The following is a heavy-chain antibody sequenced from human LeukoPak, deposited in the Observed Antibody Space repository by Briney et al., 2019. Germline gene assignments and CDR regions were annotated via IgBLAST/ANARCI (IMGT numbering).Heavy chain of an antibody. D-gene: IGHD4-17*01. CDR3: ARGGDYLFDY. CDR1: GGSISSYY. Sequence: SETLSLTCTVSGGSISSYYWSWIRQPPGKGLECIGYIYYSGTTNYNPSLKSRVTISVDTSKNQFSLKLSSVTAADTAVYYCARGGDYLFDYWGQGTLVTVSS. J-gene: IGHJ4*02. V-gene: IGHV4-59*01. CDR2: IYYSGTT.